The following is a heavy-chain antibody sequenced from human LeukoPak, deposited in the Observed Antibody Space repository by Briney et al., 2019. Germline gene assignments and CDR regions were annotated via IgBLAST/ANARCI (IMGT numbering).Heavy chain of an antibody. CDR2: ISYDGSNK. V-gene: IGHV3-30*04. CDR3: AKDWKYFDWLLTFDY. J-gene: IGHJ4*02. Sequence: AGGSLRLSCAASGFTFSSYAMHWVRQAPGKGLEWVAVISYDGSNKYYADSVKGRFTISRDNSKNTLYLQMNSLRAEDTAVYYCAKDWKYFDWLLTFDYWGQGTLVTVSS. D-gene: IGHD3-9*01. CDR1: GFTFSSYA.